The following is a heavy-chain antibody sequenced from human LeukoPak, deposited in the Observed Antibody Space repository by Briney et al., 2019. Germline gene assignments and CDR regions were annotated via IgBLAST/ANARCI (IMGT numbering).Heavy chain of an antibody. CDR1: GFTFSSYD. J-gene: IGHJ6*02. CDR3: ARTDTDTPPGGMDV. D-gene: IGHD2-2*02. CDR2: IGTAGDT. Sequence: PGGSLRLSCAASGFTFSSYDMHCVRQATGKGLEWVSAIGTAGDTYYPGSVKGRFTISRENAKNSLYLQMNSLRAGDTAVYYCARTDTDTPPGGMDVWGQGTTVTVSS. V-gene: IGHV3-13*01.